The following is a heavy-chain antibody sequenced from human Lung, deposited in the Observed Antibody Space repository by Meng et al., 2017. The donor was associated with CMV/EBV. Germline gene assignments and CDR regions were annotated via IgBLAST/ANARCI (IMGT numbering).Heavy chain of an antibody. CDR1: GFTFSNAR. D-gene: IGHD3-22*01. CDR2: FKGTTDGGTT. Sequence: GEXXRISCAASGFTFSNARMSWVRQAPGKGLEWVGRFKGTTDGGTTDYAAPVKGRFSISRDDSKKTLHLQMNSLKTEDTAVYFCLYYYDSSGYVDYWGQGTXVTVSS. J-gene: IGHJ4*02. CDR3: LYYYDSSGYVDY. V-gene: IGHV3-15*01.